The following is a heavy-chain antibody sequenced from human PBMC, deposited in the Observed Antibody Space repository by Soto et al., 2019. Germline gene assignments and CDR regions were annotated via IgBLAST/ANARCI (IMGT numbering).Heavy chain of an antibody. J-gene: IGHJ4*02. CDR3: ASSAPFDIYALTPVEF. V-gene: IGHV1-18*01. CDR2: ISANNGNT. CDR1: GYTFTTFG. Sequence: QVRLVQSGPEVKKPGASVKVSCKASGYTFTTFGISWVRQAPGQGLERVGWISANNGNTKYSQKFQGRVSLTTETSARTAYMELRSRGSDDTAVYYCASSAPFDIYALTPVEFWGQGTLVTVSS. D-gene: IGHD3-9*01.